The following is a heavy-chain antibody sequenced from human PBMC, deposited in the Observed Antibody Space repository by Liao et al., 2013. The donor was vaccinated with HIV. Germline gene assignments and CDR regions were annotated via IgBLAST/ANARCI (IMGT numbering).Heavy chain of an antibody. CDR2: IYYSGST. V-gene: IGHV4-30-4*08. Sequence: QVQLRESGPGLVKPSQTLSLTCTVFGGRIDSGDYYWNWVRQTPGKGLEWIGYIYYSGSTYYNPSLKGRVSISVDTSKNQFSLRLTSVTAADTAVYYCARAPGPYYNAGPGYDYYFDYWGQGTLVTVS. CDR3: ARAPGPYYNAGPGYDYYFDY. CDR1: GGRIDSGDYY. D-gene: IGHD3-22*01. J-gene: IGHJ4*02.